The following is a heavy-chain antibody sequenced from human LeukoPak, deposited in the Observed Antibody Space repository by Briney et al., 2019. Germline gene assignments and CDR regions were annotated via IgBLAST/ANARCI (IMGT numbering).Heavy chain of an antibody. D-gene: IGHD3-16*02. Sequence: GGSLRLSCAASGFTVSSNYMSWVRQAPGKGLEWVSAIGGSGDSTYYADSVKGRFTISRDNSKNTLYLQMNSLRAEDTAVYYCAKDRGLRGDYVWGSYRYMSVYWGQGTLVTVSS. V-gene: IGHV3-23*01. CDR1: GFTVSSNY. J-gene: IGHJ4*02. CDR3: AKDRGLRGDYVWGSYRYMSVY. CDR2: IGGSGDST.